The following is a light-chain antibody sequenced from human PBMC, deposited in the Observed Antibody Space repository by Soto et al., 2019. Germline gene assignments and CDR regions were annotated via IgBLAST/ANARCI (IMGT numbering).Light chain of an antibody. Sequence: QSPSPVSESEGQRVTITCRASQSISSWLAWYQQKPGKAPKLLIYDASSLQSGVPSRFSGSGSGTDFTLTISSLQPDDFATYYCQQYNSYPITFGQGTRLEIK. J-gene: IGKJ5*01. CDR3: QQYNSYPIT. CDR1: QSISSW. V-gene: IGKV1D-12*01. CDR2: DAS.